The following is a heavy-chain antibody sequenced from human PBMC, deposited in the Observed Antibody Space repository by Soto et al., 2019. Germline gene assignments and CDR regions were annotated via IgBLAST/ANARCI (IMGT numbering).Heavy chain of an antibody. Sequence: SLRLSCSVSGFTFISYAMHWVRQAPGKGLEYIASISSEGATTYYADSVKGRFIISRDNSKNTLYLQMSSLRADDTAVYYCVKDRYVDYWGQGILVTVSS. CDR1: GFTFISYA. J-gene: IGHJ4*02. CDR2: ISSEGATT. CDR3: VKDRYVDY. V-gene: IGHV3-64D*06.